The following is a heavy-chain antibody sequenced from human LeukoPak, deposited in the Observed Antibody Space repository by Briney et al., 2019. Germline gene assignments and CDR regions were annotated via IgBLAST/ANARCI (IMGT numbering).Heavy chain of an antibody. D-gene: IGHD6-13*01. CDR1: GGTFSSYA. V-gene: IGHV1-69*04. J-gene: IGHJ5*02. CDR3: ARDVAAAVCLFDP. CDR2: IIPILGIA. Sequence: SVTVSCKASGGTFSSYAISWVGQAPGQGVEGMGRIIPILGIADYAQKFQGRVTITADKSTRTAYMELSSLRSEDTAVYYCARDVAAAVCLFDPWGQGTLVTVSS.